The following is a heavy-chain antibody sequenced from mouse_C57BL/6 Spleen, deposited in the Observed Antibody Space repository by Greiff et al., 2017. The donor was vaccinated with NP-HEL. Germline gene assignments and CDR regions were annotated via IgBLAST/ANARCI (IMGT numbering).Heavy chain of an antibody. V-gene: IGHV1-15*01. CDR3: TRRRMDY. J-gene: IGHJ4*01. CDR2: IDPETGGT. Sequence: VQVVESGAELVRPGASVTLSCKASGYTFTDYEMHWVKQTPVHGLEWIGAIDPETGGTAYNQKFKGKAILTADKSSSTAYMELRSLTSEDSAVYYCTRRRMDYWGQGTSVTVSS. CDR1: GYTFTDYE.